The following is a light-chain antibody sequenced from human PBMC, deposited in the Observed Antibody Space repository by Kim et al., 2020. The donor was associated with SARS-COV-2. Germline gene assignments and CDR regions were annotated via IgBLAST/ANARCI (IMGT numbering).Light chain of an antibody. V-gene: IGLV3-1*01. CDR2: QDS. Sequence: VSQGQPASITCSGDKLGDKYACWYQQKPGRSPVLVLYQDSKRPSGIPERFSGSNSGNTATLTISGTQAMDEADYYCQAWDSSTAWVFGGGTQLTVL. CDR3: QAWDSSTAWV. J-gene: IGLJ3*02. CDR1: KLGDKY.